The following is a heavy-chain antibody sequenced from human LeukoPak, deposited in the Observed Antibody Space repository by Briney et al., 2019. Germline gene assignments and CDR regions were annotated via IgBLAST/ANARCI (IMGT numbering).Heavy chain of an antibody. J-gene: IGHJ3*02. D-gene: IGHD3-10*01. V-gene: IGHV1-8*02. CDR3: CRVRGVTHDAFDI. CDR2: MNPNSGNT. Sequence: GASVKVSCKASGYTFTSYYMHWVRQAPGQGLEWMGWMNPNSGNTGYAQKFQGRVTMTRNTSISTAYMELSSLRSEDTAVYYCCRVRGVTHDAFDIWGQGTMVTVSS. CDR1: GYTFTSYY.